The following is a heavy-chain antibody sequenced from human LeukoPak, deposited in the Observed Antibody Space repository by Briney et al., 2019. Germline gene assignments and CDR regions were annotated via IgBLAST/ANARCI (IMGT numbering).Heavy chain of an antibody. CDR3: AKDLSSSSWSAGYFDY. CDR2: ISSSGSTI. V-gene: IGHV3-11*04. D-gene: IGHD6-13*01. J-gene: IGHJ4*02. Sequence: PGGSLRLSCAASGFTFSDYYMSWIRQAPGKGLEWVSYISSSGSTIYYADSVKGRFTISRDNSKNTLYLQMNSLRAEDTAVYYCAKDLSSSSWSAGYFDYWGQGTLVTVSS. CDR1: GFTFSDYY.